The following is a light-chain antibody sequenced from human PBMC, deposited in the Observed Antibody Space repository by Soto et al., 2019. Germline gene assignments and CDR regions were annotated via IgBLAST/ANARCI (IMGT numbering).Light chain of an antibody. CDR3: QQYDSSPYT. Sequence: DIQMTQSPSTLSASVGDSLTITCRASHSIRDCLAWYQQKPGKAPHLLIYDASSRATGIPDRFSGSGSGTDFTLAITRLEPEDFAVYYCQQYDSSPYTFGQGTKLEIK. V-gene: IGKV1-5*01. J-gene: IGKJ2*01. CDR2: DAS. CDR1: HSIRDC.